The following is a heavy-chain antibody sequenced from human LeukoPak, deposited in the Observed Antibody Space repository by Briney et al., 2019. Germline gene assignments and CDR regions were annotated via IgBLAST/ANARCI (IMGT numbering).Heavy chain of an antibody. D-gene: IGHD2-15*01. CDR3: AGGSPAHDY. V-gene: IGHV3-33*05. Sequence: SGGSLRLSCIASGFTFTRFGMRRVRQAPGKGLECVSDISFDGSRQYYTDSVKGRFTISTDTSTNTLYLQINRLRTDDTAIYYCAGGSPAHDYWGQGTLVTVSS. CDR1: GFTFTRFG. CDR2: ISFDGSRQ. J-gene: IGHJ4*02.